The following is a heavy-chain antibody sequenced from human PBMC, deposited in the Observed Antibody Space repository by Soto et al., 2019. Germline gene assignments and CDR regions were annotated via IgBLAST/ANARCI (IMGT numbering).Heavy chain of an antibody. V-gene: IGHV3-72*01. CDR1: GFTFSDYY. CDR3: ARSFPGTTSLDS. D-gene: IGHD1-7*01. Sequence: EVHLVESGGGLVQPGGSLRLSCAGSGFTFSDYYIDWVRQAPGKGLEWVGRSRDKGNSYSTDYAASVKGRFSVSRDTSKISLYLQMNSLKADDTALYYCARSFPGTTSLDSWGQGTLVTVSS. J-gene: IGHJ4*02. CDR2: SRDKGNSYST.